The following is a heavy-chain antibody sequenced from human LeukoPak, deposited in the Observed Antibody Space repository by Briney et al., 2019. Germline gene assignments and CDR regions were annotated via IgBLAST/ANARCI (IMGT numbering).Heavy chain of an antibody. Sequence: PSETLSLTCAVYGGSFSGYYWSWIRQPPGKGLEWIGEINHSGSTNYNPSLKSRVTISVDTSKNQFSLKLSSVTAADTAVYYCARFSPERYYYDSSGLYYFDYWGQGTLVTVSS. CDR3: ARFSPERYYYDSSGLYYFDY. J-gene: IGHJ4*02. D-gene: IGHD3-22*01. V-gene: IGHV4-34*01. CDR2: INHSGST. CDR1: GGSFSGYY.